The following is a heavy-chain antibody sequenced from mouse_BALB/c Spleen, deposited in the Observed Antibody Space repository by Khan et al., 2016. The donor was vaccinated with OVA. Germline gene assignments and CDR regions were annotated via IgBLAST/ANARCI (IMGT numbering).Heavy chain of an antibody. Sequence: EVQLVESGPELVKPGASVKISCKASGYSFTGYFMNWVMQSHGKSLEWIGRINPHIGETFYNQKFKGKATLTVDESSSTAHMELRSLASEDSAVFYCARIYRSGFDYWGQGNTCT. V-gene: IGHV1-20*02. CDR2: INPHIGET. D-gene: IGHD1-1*01. CDR3: ARIYRSGFDY. CDR1: GYSFTGYF. J-gene: IGHJ2*01.